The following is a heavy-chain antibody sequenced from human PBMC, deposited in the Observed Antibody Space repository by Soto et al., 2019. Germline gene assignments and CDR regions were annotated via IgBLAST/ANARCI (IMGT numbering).Heavy chain of an antibody. CDR1: GGTFSSYT. V-gene: IGHV1-69*04. CDR2: IIPILGIA. CDR3: AREVHYDILTGSRPFDY. D-gene: IGHD3-9*01. Sequence: SVKVSCKASGGTFSSYTISWVRQAPGQGLEWMGRIIPILGIANYAQKFQGRVTITADKSTSTAYMELSSLRSEDTAVYYCAREVHYDILTGSRPFDYWGQGHLVPVSS. J-gene: IGHJ4*02.